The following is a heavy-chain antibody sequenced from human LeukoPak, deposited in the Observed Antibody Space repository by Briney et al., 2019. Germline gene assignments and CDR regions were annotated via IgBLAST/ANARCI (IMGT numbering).Heavy chain of an antibody. CDR1: GFTFSSYA. V-gene: IGHV1-69*04. D-gene: IGHD3-3*01. CDR3: ATGTKTTNFFGYYYYGMDV. CDR2: IIPILGIA. Sequence: PGGSLRLSCAASGFTFSSYAISWVRQAPGQGLEWMGRIIPILGIANYAQKFQGRVTITADKSTSTAYMELSSLRSEDTAVYYCATGTKTTNFFGYYYYGMDVWGQGTTVTVSS. J-gene: IGHJ6*02.